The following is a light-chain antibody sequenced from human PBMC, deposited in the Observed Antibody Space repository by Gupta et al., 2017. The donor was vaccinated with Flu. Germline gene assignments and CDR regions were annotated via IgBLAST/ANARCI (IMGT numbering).Light chain of an antibody. CDR1: QSLLHSNGYNY. V-gene: IGKV2-28*01. CDR2: LGS. J-gene: IGKJ2*01. Sequence: DMAMTQSPLHPPGTPREPASISCRSSQSLLHSNGYNYLDWYLQKPGKSPQLLIYLGSNRASGVPDRFSGSGSGTDFTLKISRVEAEDVGVYYCKQALQTPYTFGQGTKLEIK. CDR3: KQALQTPYT.